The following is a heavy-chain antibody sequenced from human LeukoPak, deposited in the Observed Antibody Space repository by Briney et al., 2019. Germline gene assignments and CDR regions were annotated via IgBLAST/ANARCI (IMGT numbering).Heavy chain of an antibody. J-gene: IGHJ5*02. CDR2: MNPKSGNT. CDR3: ARELVMGDPQVFAFDP. Sequence: ASVKVSCKASGYTPTNFDINWVRQVTGQGLEWMGWMNPKSGNTGYAQKFQGRVTMTRDTSMSTAYMELSGLRSEDTAVYYCARELVMGDPQVFAFDPWGQGTLVTVSS. CDR1: GYTPTNFD. D-gene: IGHD3-22*01. V-gene: IGHV1-8*01.